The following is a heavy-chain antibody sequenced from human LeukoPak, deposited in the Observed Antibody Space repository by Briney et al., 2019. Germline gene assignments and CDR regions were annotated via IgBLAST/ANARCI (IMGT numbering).Heavy chain of an antibody. V-gene: IGHV3-21*01. Sequence: GGSLRLSCAASGFTFSSYSMNWVRQAPGKGLEWVSSISSSSSSIYYADSVKGRFTISRDNAKNTLYLQMNSLRAEDTAVYYCARGSPYYYDSSGYYYGGFVGWGQGTLVTVSS. CDR3: ARGSPYYYDSSGYYYGGFVG. CDR1: GFTFSSYS. D-gene: IGHD3-22*01. J-gene: IGHJ4*02. CDR2: ISSSSSSI.